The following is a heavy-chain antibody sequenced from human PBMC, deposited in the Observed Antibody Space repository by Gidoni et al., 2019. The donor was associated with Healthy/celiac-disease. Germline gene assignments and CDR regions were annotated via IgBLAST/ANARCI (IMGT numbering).Heavy chain of an antibody. D-gene: IGHD3-3*01. Sequence: QVQLQEAGPGLGKPSETLCLTCTVPGGSISRYYWRWIRQPPGKGLEWIGFIYYSGSTNYNPSLKSRVTISLDTSKNQFSLKLSSVTAADTAVYYCARHSTRFLEWSQGFDPWGQGTLVTVSS. CDR1: GGSISRYY. CDR3: ARHSTRFLEWSQGFDP. J-gene: IGHJ5*02. V-gene: IGHV4-59*08. CDR2: IYYSGST.